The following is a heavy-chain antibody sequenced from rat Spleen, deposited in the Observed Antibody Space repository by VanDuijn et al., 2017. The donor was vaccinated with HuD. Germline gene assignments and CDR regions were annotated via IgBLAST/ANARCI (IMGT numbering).Heavy chain of an antibody. J-gene: IGHJ1*01. V-gene: IGHV5-19*01. D-gene: IGHD1-11*01. Sequence: EVQLMESGGGLVQPGRSLKLSCAASGFTFRNYGMHWIRQAPTKGLEWVASISPSGGSTYYRDSVKGRFTISRDNAKSSLYLQMDSLRSEDTATYYCARPPEGVVGLTGYFELWGPGTMVTVSS. CDR1: GFTFRNYG. CDR3: ARPPEGVVGLTGYFEL. CDR2: ISPSGGST.